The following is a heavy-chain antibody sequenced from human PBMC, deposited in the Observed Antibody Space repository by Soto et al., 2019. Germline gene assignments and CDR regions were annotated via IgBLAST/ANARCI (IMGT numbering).Heavy chain of an antibody. CDR2: IKDGGST. D-gene: IGHD5-12*01. J-gene: IGHJ1*01. CDR1: GGSLSGYY. CDR3: ARGQEGVVATH. V-gene: IGHV4-34*01. Sequence: QVQLQQWGAGLLKPSETLSLNCAVNGGSLSGYYWSWIRQPPGKGLEWIGEIKDGGSTNYSPSLNSRAPISPDTSNNQFSLGLNSVTAAATGVYYCARGQEGVVATHWAQGTLLTVSS.